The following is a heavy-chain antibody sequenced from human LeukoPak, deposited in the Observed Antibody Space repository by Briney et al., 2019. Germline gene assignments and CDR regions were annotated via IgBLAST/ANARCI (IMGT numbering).Heavy chain of an antibody. CDR1: GYTFTSYD. D-gene: IGHD3-3*01. J-gene: IGHJ3*02. CDR2: MNPNSGNT. CDR3: ARVFGPPSWYDFWSGYKPTDAFDI. V-gene: IGHV1-8*01. Sequence: GASVKVSCKASGYTFTSYDISWVRQATGQGLEWMGWMNPNSGNTGYAQKFQGRVTMTRNTSISTAYMELSSLRSEDTAVYYCARVFGPPSWYDFWSGYKPTDAFDIWGQGTMVTVSS.